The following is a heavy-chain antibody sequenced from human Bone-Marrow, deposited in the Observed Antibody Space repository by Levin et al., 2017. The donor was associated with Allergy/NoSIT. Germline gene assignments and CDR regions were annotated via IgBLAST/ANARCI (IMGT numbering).Heavy chain of an antibody. Sequence: PGGSLRLSCAASGFTFDDYAMHWVRQAPGKGLEWVSGISWNSGSIGYADSVKGRFTISRDNAKNSLYLQMNSLRAEDTALYYCAKGSGAGTGYYYGMDVWGQGTTVTVSS. CDR3: AKGSGAGTGYYYGMDV. CDR1: GFTFDDYA. J-gene: IGHJ6*02. D-gene: IGHD6-19*01. CDR2: ISWNSGSI. V-gene: IGHV3-9*01.